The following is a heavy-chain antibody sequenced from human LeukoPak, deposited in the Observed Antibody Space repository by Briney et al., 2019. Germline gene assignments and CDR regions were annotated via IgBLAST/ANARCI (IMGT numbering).Heavy chain of an antibody. Sequence: ASVKVSCKASGYTFTGHYMYWVRQAPGQGLEWMGRINPNSGDTNYAQKFQGRVTMTRDTSISTAYMDLNRLTSDDTAVYYCARRLTTSQDLDYWGQGTLVTVSS. CDR3: ARRLTTSQDLDY. D-gene: IGHD2-2*01. CDR1: GYTFTGHY. CDR2: INPNSGDT. J-gene: IGHJ4*02. V-gene: IGHV1-2*06.